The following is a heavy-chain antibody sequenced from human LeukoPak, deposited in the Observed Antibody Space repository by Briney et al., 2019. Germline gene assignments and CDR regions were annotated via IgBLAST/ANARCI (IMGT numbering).Heavy chain of an antibody. CDR1: GGTFSSYA. J-gene: IGHJ5*02. D-gene: IGHD3-10*01. V-gene: IGHV1-2*02. CDR3: ASYASGYNWMKA. CDR2: IHPGSGDT. Sequence: ASVKVSCKASGGTFSSYAISWVRQAPGQGLEWMGWIHPGSGDTNYAQKFQGRVTVTRDTSITTAYMELTSLGSDDTAVYYCASYASGYNWMKAWGQGTLVTVSS.